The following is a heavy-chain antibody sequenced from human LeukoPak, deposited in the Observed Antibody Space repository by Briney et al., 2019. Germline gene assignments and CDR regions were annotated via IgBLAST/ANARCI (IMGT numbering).Heavy chain of an antibody. J-gene: IGHJ4*02. CDR2: KYYSGST. Sequence: SETLSLTCDVSGVSINTCCYYWTWIRQPPGKGLEWIGYKYYSGSTRYNSSLRSRLTISLDSSKNQFSLRLTSVTAADTAVYYCARGRSYVFDFDSWGPGTLVIVSS. CDR1: GVSINTCCYY. V-gene: IGHV4-61*01. CDR3: ARGRSYVFDFDS. D-gene: IGHD3-16*01.